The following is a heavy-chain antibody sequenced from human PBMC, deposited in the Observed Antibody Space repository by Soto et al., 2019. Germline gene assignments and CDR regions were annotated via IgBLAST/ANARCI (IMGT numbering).Heavy chain of an antibody. CDR1: GYTFTSFG. V-gene: IGHV1-18*01. J-gene: IGHJ3*02. Sequence: QVQLVQSGAEVKKPGASVKVSCKASGYTFTSFGISWVRQAPGQGLEWMGWISAYNGNTNYAENLQGRVTMTTDTSTSKAYMELRSLRSYDTAVYYCARDHRGGTDAFDIWGQGTMVTVSS. CDR3: ARDHRGGTDAFDI. CDR2: ISAYNGNT. D-gene: IGHD2-15*01.